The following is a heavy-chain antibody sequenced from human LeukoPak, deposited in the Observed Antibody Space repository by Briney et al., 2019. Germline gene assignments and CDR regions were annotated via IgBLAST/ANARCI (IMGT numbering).Heavy chain of an antibody. V-gene: IGHV3-23*01. CDR3: ARSREDERIGAFDI. CDR2: ISGSGGST. J-gene: IGHJ3*02. D-gene: IGHD3-3*02. Sequence: QPGGSLRLSCAASGFTFITYAMSWVRQAPGKGLEWVSSISGSGGSTYYADSVRGRFTISRDYSKNTLYLHMNSLRAEDTAVYYCARSREDERIGAFDIWGQGTMVTVSS. CDR1: GFTFITYA.